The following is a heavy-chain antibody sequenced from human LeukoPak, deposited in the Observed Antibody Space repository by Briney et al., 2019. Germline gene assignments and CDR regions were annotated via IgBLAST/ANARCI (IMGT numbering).Heavy chain of an antibody. Sequence: PGGSLRLSCAAPGFKFSTYEMNWVRQAPGKGLEWISYISAIDNTIYYGDSVMGRCTVSSDNAKNSAYLQINSLGAEDTAVYYCARGSEYDVLTGYFPFDSWGQGTLVTVSS. J-gene: IGHJ4*02. D-gene: IGHD3-9*01. CDR1: GFKFSTYE. CDR3: ARGSEYDVLTGYFPFDS. V-gene: IGHV3-48*03. CDR2: ISAIDNTI.